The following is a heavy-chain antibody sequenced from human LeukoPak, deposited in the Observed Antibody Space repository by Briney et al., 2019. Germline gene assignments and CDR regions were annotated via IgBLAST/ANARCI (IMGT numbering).Heavy chain of an antibody. V-gene: IGHV3-11*05. D-gene: IGHD2-2*01. CDR1: GFTFSDYY. CDR3: ARDWGYCSSTSCYEDYYFDY. Sequence: GVSLRLSCAASGFTFSDYYMSWIRQAPGKGLEWVSYISSSSSYTNYADSVKGRFTISRDNAKNSLYLQMNSLRAEDTAVYYCARDWGYCSSTSCYEDYYFDYWGQGTLVTVSS. CDR2: ISSSSSYT. J-gene: IGHJ4*02.